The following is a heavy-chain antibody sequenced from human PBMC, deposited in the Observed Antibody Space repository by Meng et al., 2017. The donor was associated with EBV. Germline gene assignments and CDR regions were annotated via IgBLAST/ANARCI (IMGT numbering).Heavy chain of an antibody. CDR1: GYTFTSYG. CDR3: ARDGRLYDTPSPFDY. Sequence: QVQLVQSGTEVKKPGASLKVSCKASGYTFTSYGISWVRQAPGQGLEWTGWISAYNGNTNYAQKLQGRVTMTTDTSTSTAYMELRSLRSDDTAVYYCARDGRLYDTPSPFDYWGQGTLVTVSS. D-gene: IGHD3-22*01. J-gene: IGHJ4*02. CDR2: ISAYNGNT. V-gene: IGHV1-18*01.